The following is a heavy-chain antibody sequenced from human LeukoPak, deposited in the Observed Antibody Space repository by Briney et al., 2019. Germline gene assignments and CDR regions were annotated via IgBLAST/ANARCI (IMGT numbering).Heavy chain of an antibody. CDR1: GFTFSSYS. V-gene: IGHV3-23*01. CDR2: ISGSGGST. J-gene: IGHJ4*02. D-gene: IGHD2-15*01. CDR3: AKAGYCSGGSCYSIDY. Sequence: GGSLRLSCAASGFTFSSYSMNWVRQAPGKGLEWVSAISGSGGSTYYADSVKGRFTISRDNPKNTLYLQMNSLRAEDTAVYYCAKAGYCSGGSCYSIDYWGQGTLVTVSS.